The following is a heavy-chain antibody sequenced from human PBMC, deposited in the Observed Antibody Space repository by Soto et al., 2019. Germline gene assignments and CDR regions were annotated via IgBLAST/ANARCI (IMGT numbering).Heavy chain of an antibody. Sequence: ASVKVSCKASGYTFTGYYMHWVRQAPGQGLEWMGWINPNSGNTGYAQKFQGRVTMTRNTSISTAYMELSSLRSEDTAVYYCARERGGYSDYWGQGTLVTVSS. V-gene: IGHV1-8*02. J-gene: IGHJ4*02. CDR2: INPNSGNT. D-gene: IGHD5-12*01. CDR1: GYTFTGYY. CDR3: ARERGGYSDY.